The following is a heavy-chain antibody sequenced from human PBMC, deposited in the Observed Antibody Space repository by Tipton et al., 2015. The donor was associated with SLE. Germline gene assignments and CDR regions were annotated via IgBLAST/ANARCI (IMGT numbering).Heavy chain of an antibody. CDR2: INYLGAT. CDR3: ARRGVGAIDY. CDR1: DGSFSGYY. D-gene: IGHD1-26*01. V-gene: IGHV4-34*01. Sequence: TLSLTCGLFDGSFSGYYWSWIRQTPEKGLEWIGDINYLGATDYNPSLKSRVTISIDTSKNQFSLKLSSVTAADTAVYYCARRGVGAIDYWGQGTLVTVSS. J-gene: IGHJ4*02.